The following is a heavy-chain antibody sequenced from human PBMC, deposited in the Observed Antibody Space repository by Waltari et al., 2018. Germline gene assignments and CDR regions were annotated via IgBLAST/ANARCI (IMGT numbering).Heavy chain of an antibody. D-gene: IGHD1-1*01. CDR1: GFTFSTYG. J-gene: IGHJ6*02. CDR2: IWYEGSGK. V-gene: IGHV3-33*01. CDR3: ARDKTGSNYYYGMDV. Sequence: QVQLVESGGGVVQPGRSLRLSCAASGFTFSTYGLHWVRQAPGKGLEWVAVIWYEGSGKYYVGSVKGRFTISRDNSKNTLYLQMNGLRAEDTAVYYCARDKTGSNYYYGMDVWGQGTSVTVSS.